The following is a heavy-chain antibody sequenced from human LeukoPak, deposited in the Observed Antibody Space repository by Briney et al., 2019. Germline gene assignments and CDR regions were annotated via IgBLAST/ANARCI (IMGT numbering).Heavy chain of an antibody. V-gene: IGHV4-38-2*02. CDR3: AREFDSTLYGMNV. J-gene: IGHJ6*02. Sequence: SETLSLTCTVSGYSISSGYYWGWIRQPPGKGLEWIGSIYHSGSTYYNPSLKSRVTISVDTSKNQFSLKLSSVTAADTAVYYCAREFDSTLYGMNVWGQGTTVTVSS. D-gene: IGHD3-22*01. CDR1: GYSISSGYY. CDR2: IYHSGST.